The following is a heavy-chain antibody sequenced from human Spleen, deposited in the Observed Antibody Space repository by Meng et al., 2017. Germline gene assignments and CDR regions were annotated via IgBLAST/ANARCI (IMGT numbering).Heavy chain of an antibody. Sequence: GESLKISCAASGFTFDDYGISWVRQAPGKGLEWVSNINWNGGSIVYADSVKGRFTISRDNAKNYLYLQMNSLKTEDTAVYYCTTDKGILWFGELLEEDYWGQGTRVTCSS. V-gene: IGHV3-20*04. J-gene: IGHJ4*02. CDR3: TTDKGILWFGELLEEDY. CDR2: INWNGGSI. D-gene: IGHD3-10*01. CDR1: GFTFDDYG.